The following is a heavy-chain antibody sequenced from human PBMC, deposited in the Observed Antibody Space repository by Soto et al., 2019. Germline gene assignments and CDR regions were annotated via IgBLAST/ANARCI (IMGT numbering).Heavy chain of an antibody. CDR3: ARGHLGITTTGTWYDFDY. D-gene: IGHD2-15*01. CDR1: GDSISSYY. V-gene: IGHV4-59*01. Sequence: PSETLSLTCTVSGDSISSYYWTWIRQPPGKGLEYIGYIYYSGRTYHNPSLKSRVTISVDTSKNQFSLKLSSVTAADTAVYYCARGHLGITTTGTWYDFDYWGQGTLVTVSS. CDR2: IYYSGRT. J-gene: IGHJ4*02.